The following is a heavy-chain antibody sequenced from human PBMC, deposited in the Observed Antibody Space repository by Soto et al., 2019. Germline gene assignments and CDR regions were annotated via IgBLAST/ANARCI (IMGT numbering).Heavy chain of an antibody. Sequence: WASVKVSCKASGYTFTGYYMHWVRQAPGQGLEWMGWINPNSGGTNYAQKFQGRVTMTRDTSISTAYMELSRLRSDDTAVYYCARVGRGSSNDPGDYWGQGTLVTVSS. V-gene: IGHV1-2*02. D-gene: IGHD6-6*01. CDR2: INPNSGGT. CDR1: GYTFTGYY. CDR3: ARVGRGSSNDPGDY. J-gene: IGHJ4*02.